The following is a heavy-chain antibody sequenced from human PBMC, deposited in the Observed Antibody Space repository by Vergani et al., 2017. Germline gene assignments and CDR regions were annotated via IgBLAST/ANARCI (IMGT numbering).Heavy chain of an antibody. CDR2: IIPIFGTA. J-gene: IGHJ5*02. Sequence: QVQVVQSGAEVKKSGASVKVSCKTSGYTFSSYAISWVRQAPGQGLEWMGRIIPIFGTANYAQKFQGRVTITADESTSTAYMELSSLRSEDTAVYYCARDPSLTINFSTSAPWGQGTLVTVSS. CDR3: ARDPSLTINFSTSAP. CDR1: GYTFSSYA. D-gene: IGHD3-10*01. V-gene: IGHV1-69*18.